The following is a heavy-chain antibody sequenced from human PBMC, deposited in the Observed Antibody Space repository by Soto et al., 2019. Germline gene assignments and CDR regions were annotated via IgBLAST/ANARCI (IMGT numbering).Heavy chain of an antibody. D-gene: IGHD2-8*01. J-gene: IGHJ6*02. CDR3: ARGHSTDCSNGVCSFFYNHEMDV. CDR1: GYSFTDYH. V-gene: IGHV1-2*04. CDR2: INPKSGGT. Sequence: QVQLVQSGAEVKKPGASVRVSCKASGYSFTDYHIHWVRQAPGQGLEWLGRINPKSGGTSTAQKFQGWVTITRDRSIITVYIELTMLRSDDTAVYFCARGHSTDCSNGVCSFFYNHEMDVWGQGTTVTVSS.